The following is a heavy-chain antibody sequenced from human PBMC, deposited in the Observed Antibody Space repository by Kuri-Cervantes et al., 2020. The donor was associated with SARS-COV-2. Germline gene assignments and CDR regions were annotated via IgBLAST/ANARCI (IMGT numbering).Heavy chain of an antibody. CDR1: GFTFSSYS. CDR3: AKEGVGPGGGDSFFDY. CDR2: ISSSSSYI. D-gene: IGHD4-17*01. V-gene: IGHV3-21*04. J-gene: IGHJ4*02. Sequence: GGSLRLSCAASGFTFSSYSMNWVRQAPGKGLEWVSSISSSSSYIYYADSVKGRFTISRDNAKNSLYLQMNSLRAEDTAVYYCAKEGVGPGGGDSFFDYWGQGTLVTVSS.